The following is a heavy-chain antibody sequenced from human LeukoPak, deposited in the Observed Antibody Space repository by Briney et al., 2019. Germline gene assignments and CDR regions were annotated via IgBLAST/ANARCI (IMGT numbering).Heavy chain of an antibody. CDR2: IKQDGSEK. Sequence: GGSLRPSCAASGFTFSRYWMNSVRQAPGKGLEWVANIKQDGSEKFYVDSVKGRFAISRDNAKNRLYLQMNNRKAEDTALYYCARCYDILLVRMDVWGQGTTVTVSS. D-gene: IGHD3-16*01. CDR1: GFTFSRYW. CDR3: ARCYDILLVRMDV. V-gene: IGHV3-7*01. J-gene: IGHJ6*02.